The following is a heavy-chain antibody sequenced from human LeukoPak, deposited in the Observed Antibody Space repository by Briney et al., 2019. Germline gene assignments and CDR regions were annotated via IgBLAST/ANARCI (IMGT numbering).Heavy chain of an antibody. J-gene: IGHJ6*02. CDR3: ARDRALVYYYGMDV. D-gene: IGHD2-8*02. V-gene: IGHV3-11*01. Sequence: GGSLRLSCAASGFTVSSNYMSWVRQAPGKGLEWVSAIGGSGGSTYYADSVKGRFTISRDNARNSLYLQMNSLRAEDTAVYYCARDRALVYYYGMDVWGQGTTVTVSS. CDR1: GFTVSSNY. CDR2: IGGSGGST.